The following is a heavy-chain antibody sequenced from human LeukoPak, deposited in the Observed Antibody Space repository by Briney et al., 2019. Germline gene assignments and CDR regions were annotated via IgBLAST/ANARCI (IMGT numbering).Heavy chain of an antibody. D-gene: IGHD3-10*01. J-gene: IGHJ6*03. V-gene: IGHV1-69*05. Sequence: GASVKVSCKASGGTFSSYAISWVRQAPGQGLEWMGGIIPIFGTANYAQKFQGRVTITTDESTSTAYMELSSLRSEDTAVYYCARVHGSGSYRPYYCYYYMDVWGKGTTVTVSS. CDR3: ARVHGSGSYRPYYCYYYMDV. CDR2: IIPIFGTA. CDR1: GGTFSSYA.